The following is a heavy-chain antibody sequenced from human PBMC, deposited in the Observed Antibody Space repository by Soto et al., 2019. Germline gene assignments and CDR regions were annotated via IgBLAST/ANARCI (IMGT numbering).Heavy chain of an antibody. CDR2: ISSNGGST. CDR1: GFTFSSYA. D-gene: IGHD3-3*01. V-gene: IGHV3-64D*06. Sequence: LRLSCSASGFTFSSYAMHWVRQAPGKGLEYVSAISSNGGSTYYADSVKGRFTISRDNSKNTLYLQMSSLRAEDTAVYYCVKDPRITIFGVVVEYFDYWGQGTLVTVSS. J-gene: IGHJ4*02. CDR3: VKDPRITIFGVVVEYFDY.